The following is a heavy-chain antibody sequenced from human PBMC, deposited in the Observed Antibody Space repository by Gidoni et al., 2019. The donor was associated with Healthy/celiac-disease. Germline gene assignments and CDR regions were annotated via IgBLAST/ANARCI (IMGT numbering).Heavy chain of an antibody. J-gene: IGHJ6*02. D-gene: IGHD2-2*01. CDR1: GYTFPGSS. CDR2: INPNSGGT. Sequence: QVQLVQSGAEVKKPGASVKVSCKASGYTFPGSSMHWVRQAPGQGLEWMGRINPNSGGTNYAQKFQGRVTMTRDTSISTAYMELSRLRSDDTAVYYCARGSCSSTSCYLGGYFYYYGMDVWGQGTTVTVSS. CDR3: ARGSCSSTSCYLGGYFYYYGMDV. V-gene: IGHV1-2*06.